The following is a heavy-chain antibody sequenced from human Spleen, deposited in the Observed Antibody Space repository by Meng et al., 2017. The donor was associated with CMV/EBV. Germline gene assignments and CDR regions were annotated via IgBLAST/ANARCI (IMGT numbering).Heavy chain of an antibody. CDR1: GFTFSSYG. D-gene: IGHD6-13*01. V-gene: IGHV3-30*02. CDR2: IRYDGSNK. CDR3: ARDFSAAFSPFYYYYYGMDV. Sequence: GGSLRLSCAASGFTFSSYGMHWVRQAPGKGLEWVAFIRYDGSNKYYADSVKGRFTISRDNSKNTLYLQMNSLRAEDTAVYYCARDFSAAFSPFYYYYYGMDVWGQGTTVTVSS. J-gene: IGHJ6*02.